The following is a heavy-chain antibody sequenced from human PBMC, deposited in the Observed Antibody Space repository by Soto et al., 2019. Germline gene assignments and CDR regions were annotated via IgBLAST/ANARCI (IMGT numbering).Heavy chain of an antibody. J-gene: IGHJ4*02. CDR2: ISAYNGNT. CDR1: GYTFTSYG. CDR3: ARLYCSGGSCYAGYFDY. Sequence: QVQLVQSGAEVKKPGASVKVSCKASGYTFTSYGISWVRQAPGQGLEWMGWISAYNGNTNYAQKLQGRVTMTTDTFTSTAYMELRSLRSDDTAVYYCARLYCSGGSCYAGYFDYWGQGTLVTVSS. V-gene: IGHV1-18*01. D-gene: IGHD2-15*01.